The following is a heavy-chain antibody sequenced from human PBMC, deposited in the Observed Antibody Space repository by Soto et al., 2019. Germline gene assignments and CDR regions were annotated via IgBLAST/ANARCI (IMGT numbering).Heavy chain of an antibody. D-gene: IGHD2-15*01. J-gene: IGHJ5*02. CDR1: GGSIIILNYY. CDR3: ATEEASLIERWFDP. CDR2: ISYAGTT. V-gene: IGHV4-31*11. Sequence: QLQESGPGLVKPSETLSLTCAVSGGSIIILNYYWNWIRQHPGKGLEWIGFISYAGTTYYNPSLRSRVGISSDAWQNPFSLELTSVTAADMAVYFCATEEASLIERWFDPWGQGALVTVSS.